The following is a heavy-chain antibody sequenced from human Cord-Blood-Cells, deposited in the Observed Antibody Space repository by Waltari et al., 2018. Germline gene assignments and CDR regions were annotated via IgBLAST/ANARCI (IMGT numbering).Heavy chain of an antibody. V-gene: IGHV3-49*04. CDR3: TKFDY. J-gene: IGHJ4*02. Sequence: EVQLVESGGGLVQPGRSLRLSCTASGFTFGDYAMSWVRQAPGKGLEWVGFIRSKAYGGTTEYAAPVKGRFTISRDDSKSSAYLQMNSLKTEDTAVYYCTKFDYWGQGTLVTVSS. CDR1: GFTFGDYA. CDR2: IRSKAYGGTT.